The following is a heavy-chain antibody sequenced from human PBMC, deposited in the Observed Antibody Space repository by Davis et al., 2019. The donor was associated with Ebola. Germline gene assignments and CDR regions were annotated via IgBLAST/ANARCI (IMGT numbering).Heavy chain of an antibody. CDR3: ATQGGQWLVQGVFDY. CDR1: GGTFSSYA. Sequence: ASVKVSCKASGGTFSSYAISWVRQAPGQGLEWMGIINPSGGSTSYAQKFQGRVTMTRDTSTSTVYMELSSLRSEDTAVYYCATQGGQWLVQGVFDYWGQGTLVTVSS. CDR2: INPSGGST. J-gene: IGHJ4*02. D-gene: IGHD6-19*01. V-gene: IGHV1-46*01.